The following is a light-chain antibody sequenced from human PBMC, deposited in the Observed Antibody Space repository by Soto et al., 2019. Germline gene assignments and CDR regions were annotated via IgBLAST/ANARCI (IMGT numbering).Light chain of an antibody. V-gene: IGKV1-39*01. CDR2: ATS. CDR1: QSITRY. CDR3: QQSYSVPRT. Sequence: DFQMTQSPSSLSASVGDRVNITCRASQSITRYLNWYQQKPGKAPNLLIYATSNLQTGVPFRFSGSGFGTDVTLTINNLQPEDFATYYCQQSYSVPRTCGGGTKVEI. J-gene: IGKJ4*01.